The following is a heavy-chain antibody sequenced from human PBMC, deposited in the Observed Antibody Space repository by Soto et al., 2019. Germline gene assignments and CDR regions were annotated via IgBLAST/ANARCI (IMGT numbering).Heavy chain of an antibody. D-gene: IGHD3-22*01. CDR3: ARGERRRITMIVVVPKAFDI. Sequence: GGSLRLSCAASGFTFSSYAMHWVRQAPGKGLEWVAVISYDGSNKYYADSVKGRFTISRDNSKNTLYLQMNSLRAEDTAVYYCARGERRRITMIVVVPKAFDIWGQGTMVTVSS. V-gene: IGHV3-30-3*01. CDR1: GFTFSSYA. CDR2: ISYDGSNK. J-gene: IGHJ3*02.